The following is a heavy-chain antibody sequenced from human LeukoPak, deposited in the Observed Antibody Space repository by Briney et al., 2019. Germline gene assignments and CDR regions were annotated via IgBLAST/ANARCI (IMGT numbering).Heavy chain of an antibody. J-gene: IGHJ4*02. CDR1: GFTFSSYA. Sequence: PGGSLRLSCAASGFTFSSYAMHWVRQAPGKGLEWVAVISYDGRNKYYADSVKGRFTISRDNSKNTLYLQMNSLRAEDTAVYYCARAKYSRFSSFDYWGQGTLVTVSS. V-gene: IGHV3-30-3*01. CDR3: ARAKYSRFSSFDY. CDR2: ISYDGRNK. D-gene: IGHD6-6*01.